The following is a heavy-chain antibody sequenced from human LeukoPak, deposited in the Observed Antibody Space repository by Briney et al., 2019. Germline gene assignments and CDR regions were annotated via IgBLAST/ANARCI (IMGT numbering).Heavy chain of an antibody. Sequence: GGSLRLSCAASGFTFSSDAMNWVRQAPGKGLEWVSAISGSGGGTYYADSVKCRFTISRDNSKNTLYLQMNSLRAEDTAVYYCAKSLARHTLTAHDAFDIWGQGTMVTDSS. CDR1: GFTFSSDA. D-gene: IGHD3-9*01. J-gene: IGHJ3*02. V-gene: IGHV3-23*01. CDR3: AKSLARHTLTAHDAFDI. CDR2: ISGSGGGT.